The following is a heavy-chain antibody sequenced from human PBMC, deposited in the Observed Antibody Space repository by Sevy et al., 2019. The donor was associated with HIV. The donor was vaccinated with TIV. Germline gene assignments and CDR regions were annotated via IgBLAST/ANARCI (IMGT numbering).Heavy chain of an antibody. CDR2: INEDGTEK. D-gene: IGHD2-2*01. J-gene: IGHJ6*02. CDR1: GFTFSTYW. Sequence: GGSLRLSCAASGFTFSTYWMSWIRQAPGKGLEWVAYINEDGTEKFYVDSVKGRFTMSRDNAKNSLYLQMNSLRAEDAAVYYCARDNATVSRRGLRYYYYGTDVWGQWTTVTVSS. V-gene: IGHV3-7*01. CDR3: ARDNATVSRRGLRYYYYGTDV.